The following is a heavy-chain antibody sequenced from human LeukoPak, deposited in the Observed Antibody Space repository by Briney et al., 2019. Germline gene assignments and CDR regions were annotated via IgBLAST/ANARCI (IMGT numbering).Heavy chain of an antibody. CDR1: GFTFSSYA. V-gene: IGHV3-30*09. CDR2: ISYDGSNE. J-gene: IGHJ4*02. CDR3: AREPGYYFDY. Sequence: GGSLRLSCAASGFTFSSYAMHWVRQAPGKGLEWVAVISYDGSNEYYADSVKGRFAISRDNSKNTLYLQMNSLRSEDTAIYYCAREPGYYFDYWGQGTLVTVSS. D-gene: IGHD1-14*01.